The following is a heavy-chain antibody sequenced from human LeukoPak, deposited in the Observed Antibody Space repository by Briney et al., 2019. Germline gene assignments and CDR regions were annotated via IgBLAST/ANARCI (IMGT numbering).Heavy chain of an antibody. V-gene: IGHV3-30*04. D-gene: IGHD4-17*01. J-gene: IGHJ4*02. CDR1: GFTFSSYA. Sequence: GGSLRLSCAASGFTFSSYAMSWVRQAPGKGLEWVAVISYDGSNKYYADSVKGRFTISRDNSKNTLYLQMNSLRAEDTAVYYCARGYDYGDYHPDYWGQGTLVTVSS. CDR2: ISYDGSNK. CDR3: ARGYDYGDYHPDY.